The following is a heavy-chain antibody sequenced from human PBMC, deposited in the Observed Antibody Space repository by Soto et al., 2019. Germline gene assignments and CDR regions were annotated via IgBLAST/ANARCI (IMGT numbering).Heavy chain of an antibody. J-gene: IGHJ6*02. CDR1: GFTFSDYY. CDR2: ISSSGSTI. CDR3: ARVYCGGDCSNYYYYGMDV. D-gene: IGHD2-21*02. V-gene: IGHV3-11*01. Sequence: PGGSLRLSCAASGFTFSDYYMSWIRQAPGKGLEWVSYISSSGSTIYYADSVKGRFTISRDNAKNSLYLQMNSLRAEDTAVYYCARVYCGGDCSNYYYYGMDVWGQGTTVTVSS.